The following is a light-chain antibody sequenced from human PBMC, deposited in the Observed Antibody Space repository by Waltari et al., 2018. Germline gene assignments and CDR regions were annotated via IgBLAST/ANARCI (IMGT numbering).Light chain of an antibody. CDR1: SSRIGSSP. CDR2: SIN. J-gene: IGLJ1*01. CDR3: AAWDDSLNGYV. V-gene: IGLV1-44*01. Sequence: QSVLPQSPSASGTPGQRGVISCSGSSSRIGSSPLNWYQQLPGPAPKLLIYSINQRPSGVPDRFSGSKSGTSASLAISGLQSEDEADYYCAAWDDSLNGYVFGTGTKVTVL.